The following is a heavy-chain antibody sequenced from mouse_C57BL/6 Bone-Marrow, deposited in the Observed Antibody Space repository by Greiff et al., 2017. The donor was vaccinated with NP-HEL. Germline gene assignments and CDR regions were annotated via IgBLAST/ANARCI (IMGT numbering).Heavy chain of an antibody. CDR1: GYAFTNYL. CDR2: INPGSGGT. Sequence: VQLQQSGAELVRPGTSVKVSCKASGYAFTNYLIEWVKQRPGQGLEWIGVINPGSGGTNYNEKFKGKATLTADKSSSTAYMQLSSLTSEDSAVYFCASGRDWFAYWGQGTLVTVSA. J-gene: IGHJ3*01. V-gene: IGHV1-54*01. D-gene: IGHD3-1*01. CDR3: ASGRDWFAY.